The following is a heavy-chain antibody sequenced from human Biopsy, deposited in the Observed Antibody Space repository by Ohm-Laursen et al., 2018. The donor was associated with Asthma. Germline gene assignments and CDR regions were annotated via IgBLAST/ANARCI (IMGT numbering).Heavy chain of an antibody. V-gene: IGHV4-39*02. CDR1: GDAMTTSGSY. D-gene: IGHD6-6*01. CDR2: IYYSGRT. Sequence: PRTLSLTCIVSGDAMTTSGSYWGWIRQSPGKGLEWIGSIYYSGRTYYNPSLKSRVTISPDTSKNHFSLKLTSVTAADTAVYYCARAVSSSSYWYVDLWGRGDLVTVSS. CDR3: ARAVSSSSYWYVDL. J-gene: IGHJ2*01.